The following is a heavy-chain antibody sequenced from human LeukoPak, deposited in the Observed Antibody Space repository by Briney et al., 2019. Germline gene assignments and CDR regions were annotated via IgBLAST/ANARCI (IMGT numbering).Heavy chain of an antibody. D-gene: IGHD3-9*01. Sequence: SETLSLTCTVSGGSISSYYWSWIRQPPGKGPEWIGYIYYSGSTNYNPSLKSRVTISVDTSKNQFSLKLSSVTAADTAVYYCARPYYDILTGYYDDAFDIWGQGTMVTVSS. CDR2: IYYSGST. CDR3: ARPYYDILTGYYDDAFDI. J-gene: IGHJ3*02. V-gene: IGHV4-59*08. CDR1: GGSISSYY.